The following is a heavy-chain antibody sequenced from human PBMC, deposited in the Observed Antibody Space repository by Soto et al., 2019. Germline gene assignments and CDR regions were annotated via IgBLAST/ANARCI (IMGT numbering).Heavy chain of an antibody. J-gene: IGHJ6*02. D-gene: IGHD2-15*01. Sequence: QVQLVESGGGVVQPGRSLRLSCAASGFTLSSYAMHCVRQAPGKGLEWVAIISYDGSNKYYADSVKGRFTISRDNSKNTLYLQMSSLRAEDTAVFYCARTGLLHGMDVWGQGTTVTVSS. CDR3: ARTGLLHGMDV. V-gene: IGHV3-30-3*01. CDR2: ISYDGSNK. CDR1: GFTLSSYA.